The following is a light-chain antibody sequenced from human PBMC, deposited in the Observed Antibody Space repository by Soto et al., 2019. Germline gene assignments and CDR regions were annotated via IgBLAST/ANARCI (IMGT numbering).Light chain of an antibody. V-gene: IGLV2-8*01. Sequence: QSVLTQPPSASGSRGQSVTISCTGTSSDVGGYNFVSWYQQHPGKAPKLMIYEVSKRPSGVPDRFSGSKSGNTASLTVSGLQPEDEADYYCSSYAGSDNLVFGTGTKLTVL. J-gene: IGLJ1*01. CDR2: EVS. CDR3: SSYAGSDNLV. CDR1: SSDVGGYNF.